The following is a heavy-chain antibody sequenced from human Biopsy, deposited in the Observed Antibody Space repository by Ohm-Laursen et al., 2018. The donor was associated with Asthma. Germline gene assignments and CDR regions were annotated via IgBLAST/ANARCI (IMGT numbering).Heavy chain of an antibody. CDR1: GYNLIDLS. CDR2: HDHGEGGT. CDR3: VAGFPKENVRYSFEF. J-gene: IGHJ4*02. Sequence: GASVKVSCKISGYNLIDLSMHWVRQAPGQGLEWMGGHDHGEGGTVKAQKFQGRVTVTDDTATETAYMELSSLRSEDTAVYFCVAGFPKENVRYSFEFWGQGTLVTVSS. D-gene: IGHD5-18*01. V-gene: IGHV1-24*01.